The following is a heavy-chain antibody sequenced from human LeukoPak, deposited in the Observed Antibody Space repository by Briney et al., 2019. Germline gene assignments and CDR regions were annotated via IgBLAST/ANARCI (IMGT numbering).Heavy chain of an antibody. CDR1: GGSISIYY. CDR3: ARNDYYYYYYMDV. CDR2: IYYSGST. D-gene: IGHD1-1*01. V-gene: IGHV4-59*01. J-gene: IGHJ6*03. Sequence: PSETLSLTCTVSGGSISIYYWSWIRQPPGKGLEWIGYIYYSGSTNYNPSLKSRVTISVDTSKNQFSLKLSSVTAADTAVYYCARNDYYYYYYMDVWGKGTTVTVS.